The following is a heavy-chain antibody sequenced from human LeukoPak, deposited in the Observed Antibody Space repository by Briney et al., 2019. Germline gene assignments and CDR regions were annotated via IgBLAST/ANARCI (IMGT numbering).Heavy chain of an antibody. D-gene: IGHD1-26*01. CDR2: ISAYNDNT. J-gene: IGHJ6*04. CDR1: GYTFTSYG. V-gene: IGHV1-18*04. Sequence: GVSVKVSCKASGYTFTSYGISWVRQAPGQGLEWVGWISAYNDNTNYAHTLQGRVTMTTDTSTSTAYMELRSLRSDDTAVYYCARDSDVGRRNYGMDVWGRGTTVTVSS. CDR3: ARDSDVGRRNYGMDV.